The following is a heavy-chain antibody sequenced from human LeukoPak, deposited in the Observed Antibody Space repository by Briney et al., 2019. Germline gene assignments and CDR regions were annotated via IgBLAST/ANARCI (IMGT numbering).Heavy chain of an antibody. D-gene: IGHD1-7*01. CDR2: VHYDGRDT. CDR1: GFTFSSYG. J-gene: IGHJ4*02. Sequence: PGGSLRLSCAASGFTFSSYGMHWVRQAPGKGPEWVAFVHYDGRDTNYADSVQGRFIISRDNSKYTLYLQMNRLTVGDTGVYYCAKEELSGLFDYWGQGAQVTVSS. CDR3: AKEELSGLFDY. V-gene: IGHV3-30*02.